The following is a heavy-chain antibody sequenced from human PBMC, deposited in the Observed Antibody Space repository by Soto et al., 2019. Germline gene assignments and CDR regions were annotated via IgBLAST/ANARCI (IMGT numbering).Heavy chain of an antibody. J-gene: IGHJ5*02. CDR1: GYTFTSYG. V-gene: IGHV1-18*04. CDR2: ISAYNGNT. Sequence: ASVKVSCKASGYTFTSYGISWVRQAPGQGLEWMGWISAYNGNTNYAQKLRGRVTMTTDTSTSTAYMELRSLRTDDTAVYYCARDGYSSGYPNWFDPWGQGTLVTVPQ. CDR3: ARDGYSSGYPNWFDP. D-gene: IGHD5-18*01.